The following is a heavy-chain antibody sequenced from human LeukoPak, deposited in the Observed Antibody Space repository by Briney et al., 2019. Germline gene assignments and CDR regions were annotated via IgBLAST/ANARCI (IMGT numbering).Heavy chain of an antibody. Sequence: PGRSLRPSCAASGFTYSRFAMNWVRQAPGKGLEWVSSISSSSSYIYYADSVKGRFTISRDNAKNSLYLQMNSLRAEDTAVYYCAREDKDSSGYYYKLDYWGQGTLVTVSS. CDR1: GFTYSRFA. V-gene: IGHV3-21*01. D-gene: IGHD3-22*01. CDR3: AREDKDSSGYYYKLDY. J-gene: IGHJ4*02. CDR2: ISSSSSYI.